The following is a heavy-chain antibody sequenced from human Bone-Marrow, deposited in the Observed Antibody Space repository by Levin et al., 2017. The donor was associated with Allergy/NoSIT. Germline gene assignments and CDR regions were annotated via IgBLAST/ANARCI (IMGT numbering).Heavy chain of an antibody. CDR2: INHSGST. CDR1: GGSFRGYY. V-gene: IGHV4-34*01. J-gene: IGHJ4*02. D-gene: IGHD6-19*01. Sequence: SQTLSLTCAVYGGSFRGYYWSWIRQPPGKGLEWIGEINHSGSTTYNPSLKSRVTISVDTSKNQFSLKLTSVTAADTAVYYCASSGWYRGYWGQGTLVTVSS. CDR3: ASSGWYRGY.